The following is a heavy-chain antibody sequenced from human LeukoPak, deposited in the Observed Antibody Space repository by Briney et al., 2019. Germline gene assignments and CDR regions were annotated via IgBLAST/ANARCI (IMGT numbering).Heavy chain of an antibody. CDR1: GGSISSGGYS. CDR2: IYHSGST. Sequence: SQTLSLICAVSGGSISSGGYSWSWIREPPGNGLEWIGYIYHSGSTYYNPSLKSRVTISVDRSKNQFSLKLSSVTAADTAVYYCARGSYGSGRGLGIWGQGTLVTVSS. D-gene: IGHD3-10*01. J-gene: IGHJ4*02. CDR3: ARGSYGSGRGLGI. V-gene: IGHV4-30-2*01.